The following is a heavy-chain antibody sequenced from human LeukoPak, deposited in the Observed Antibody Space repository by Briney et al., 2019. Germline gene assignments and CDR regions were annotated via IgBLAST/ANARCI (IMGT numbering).Heavy chain of an antibody. CDR3: ARDKGDDYLDY. CDR2: IYSGGST. CDR1: GFTFSSYS. V-gene: IGHV3-66*01. Sequence: GGSLRLSCAASGFTFSSYSMTWVRQAPGKGLEWVSVIYSGGSTYYAASVKGRFTISRDNSKNTVYLQMNSLSADDTAVYYCARDKGDDYLDYWGQGTLVTVSS. J-gene: IGHJ4*02.